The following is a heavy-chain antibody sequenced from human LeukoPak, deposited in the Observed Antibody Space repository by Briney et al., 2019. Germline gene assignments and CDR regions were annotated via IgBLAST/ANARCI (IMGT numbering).Heavy chain of an antibody. V-gene: IGHV3-53*01. CDR1: GFTVSNNY. CDR2: IYSGGRT. Sequence: GGSLRLSCAASGFTVSNNYMTWVRQAPGKGLEWVSVIYSGGRTDYADSVKGRFTISRDNSKNTLYLQMNSLSAEDTAVYYCAGEGGLGYCSSTSYAFAYWGQGTLVTVSS. J-gene: IGHJ4*02. D-gene: IGHD2-2*01. CDR3: AGEGGLGYCSSTSYAFAY.